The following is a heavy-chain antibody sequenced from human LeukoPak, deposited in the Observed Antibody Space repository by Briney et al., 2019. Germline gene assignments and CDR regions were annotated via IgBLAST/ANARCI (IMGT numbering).Heavy chain of an antibody. D-gene: IGHD6-19*01. CDR3: AREVGWYRHENYYHYMDV. V-gene: IGHV4-4*07. J-gene: IGHJ6*03. Sequence: KPSETLSLTCTVSGGSISSDYWSWIRQPAGKGLEWIGRIYSSGSTNYNPSLKSRVTMSIDTSKNQFSLKLSPVTAADTAVYYCAREVGWYRHENYYHYMDVWGKGTTVTVSS. CDR2: IYSSGST. CDR1: GGSISSDY.